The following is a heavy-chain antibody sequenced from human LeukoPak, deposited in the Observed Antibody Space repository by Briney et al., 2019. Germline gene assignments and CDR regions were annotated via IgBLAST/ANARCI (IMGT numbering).Heavy chain of an antibody. V-gene: IGHV1-2*02. Sequence: ASVKVSCKASGYTFTGYYMHWVRQAPGQGLEWMGWINPNSGGTNYAQKFQGRVTMTRDTSISTAYMELSRLRSEDTAVYYCARDRAATAIPEYYFDYWGQGTLVTVSS. D-gene: IGHD2-2*02. J-gene: IGHJ4*02. CDR2: INPNSGGT. CDR1: GYTFTGYY. CDR3: ARDRAATAIPEYYFDY.